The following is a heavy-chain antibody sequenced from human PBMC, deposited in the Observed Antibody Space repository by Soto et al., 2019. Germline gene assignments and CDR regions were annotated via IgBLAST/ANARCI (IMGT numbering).Heavy chain of an antibody. J-gene: IGHJ4*02. Sequence: QVQLVQSGAEERKPGASVKVSCKASGYTFSTYAMNCVRRAPGQSPEGMGWFNGGNGNIKYSQKFESRVTITTDTAATTVYMELNMLRSEATSVYYCARGNVRGGCLDFWGQGTLVSVSS. D-gene: IGHD3-10*01. V-gene: IGHV1-3*05. CDR2: FNGGNGNI. CDR3: ARGNVRGGCLDF. CDR1: GYTFSTYA.